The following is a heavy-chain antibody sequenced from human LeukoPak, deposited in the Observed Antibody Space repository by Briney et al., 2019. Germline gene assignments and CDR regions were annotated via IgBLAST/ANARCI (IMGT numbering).Heavy chain of an antibody. CDR2: IYHSGST. J-gene: IGHJ4*02. V-gene: IGHV4-38-2*02. CDR3: ATLGRGYCSGGSCYDY. D-gene: IGHD2-15*01. Sequence: SETLSLTCTVSGYSISSGYYWGWIRQPPGKGLEWIGSIYHSGSTYYNPSLKSRVTISVDTSKNQFSLKLSSVTAADTAVSSCATLGRGYCSGGSCYDYWGQGTLVTVSS. CDR1: GYSISSGYY.